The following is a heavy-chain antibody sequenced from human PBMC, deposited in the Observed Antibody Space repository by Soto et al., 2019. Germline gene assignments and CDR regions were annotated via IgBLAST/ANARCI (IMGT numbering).Heavy chain of an antibody. Sequence: QVQLQQWGAGLLKPSETRSLTCAVYGGSFSGYYWSWIRQPPGKGLEWIGEINHSGSTNYNPSLKSRVPIXXDXSXNQFSLKLSSVTAADTAVYYCARMAPLWFGAGWFDPWGQGTLVTVSS. CDR2: INHSGST. CDR1: GGSFSGYY. J-gene: IGHJ5*02. D-gene: IGHD3-10*01. V-gene: IGHV4-34*01. CDR3: ARMAPLWFGAGWFDP.